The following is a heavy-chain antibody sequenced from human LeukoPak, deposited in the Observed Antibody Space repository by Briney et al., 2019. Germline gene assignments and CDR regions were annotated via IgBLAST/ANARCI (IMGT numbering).Heavy chain of an antibody. CDR3: ARSGYSRSYSDAFDI. CDR2: ISYDGSNK. V-gene: IGHV3-30-3*01. D-gene: IGHD1-26*01. Sequence: GGSLRLSCAASGFTFSSYAMHWVRQAPVKGLEWVAVISYDGSNKYYADSVKGRFTISRDNSKNTLYLQMNSLRAEDTAVYYCARSGYSRSYSDAFDIWGQGTMVTVSS. J-gene: IGHJ3*02. CDR1: GFTFSSYA.